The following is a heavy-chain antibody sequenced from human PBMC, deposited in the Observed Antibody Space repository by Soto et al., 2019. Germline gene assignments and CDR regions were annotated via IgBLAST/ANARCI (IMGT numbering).Heavy chain of an antibody. CDR3: ARDETPVTQHSNY. D-gene: IGHD4-17*01. J-gene: IGHJ4*02. Sequence: QVQLVQSGAEVNKPGASVKVSCKASGYTFTSYDITWVRQATGQGLEWMGWMNPNSGNTGYAQKFQVRVTMTRNTSISTAYMELSSLRSEDTAVYYCARDETPVTQHSNYWGQGTLVTVSS. CDR1: GYTFTSYD. CDR2: MNPNSGNT. V-gene: IGHV1-8*01.